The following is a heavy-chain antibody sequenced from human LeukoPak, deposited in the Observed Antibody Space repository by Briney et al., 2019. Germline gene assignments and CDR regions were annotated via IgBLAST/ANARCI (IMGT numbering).Heavy chain of an antibody. J-gene: IGHJ4*02. V-gene: IGHV3-21*01. CDR1: GFTFSSYS. Sequence: GGSLRLSCAASGFTFSSYSMNWVRQAPGKGLEWVSSISSSSYIYYADSVKGRFTISRDNAKNSLYLQMNSLRAEDTAVYYCARDRDDILTGYFDYWGQGTLVTVSS. D-gene: IGHD3-9*01. CDR3: ARDRDDILTGYFDY. CDR2: ISSSSYI.